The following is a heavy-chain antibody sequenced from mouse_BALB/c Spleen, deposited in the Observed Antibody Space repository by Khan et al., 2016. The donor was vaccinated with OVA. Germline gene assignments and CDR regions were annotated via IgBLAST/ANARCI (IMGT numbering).Heavy chain of an antibody. CDR1: GFNIKDTY. V-gene: IGHV14-3*02. Sequence: VQLQQSGAELVKPGASVKLSCTASGFNIKDTYIHWVKQRPEQGLEWIGRITPANGNNEYDPKFQGKATMRADTSSNTAYLQLSSLTSGDTAVYYCVRPSYDPRNCDVGGAGTTVTVSS. D-gene: IGHD2-3*01. CDR3: VRPSYDPRNCDV. CDR2: ITPANGNN. J-gene: IGHJ1*01.